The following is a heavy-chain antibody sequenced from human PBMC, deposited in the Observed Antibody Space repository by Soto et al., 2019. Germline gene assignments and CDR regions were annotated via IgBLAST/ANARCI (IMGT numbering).Heavy chain of an antibody. V-gene: IGHV4-31*03. CDR1: GGSISSGGYY. CDR2: IYYSGST. J-gene: IGHJ4*02. D-gene: IGHD5-12*01. Sequence: PSETLSLTCTVSGGSISSGGYYWSWIRQHPGKGLEWIGYIYYSGSTYYNPSLKSRVTISVDTSKNQFSLKLSSVTAADTAVYYCARVGKVKRGYSGYEYYFDYWGQGTLVTVSS. CDR3: ARVGKVKRGYSGYEYYFDY.